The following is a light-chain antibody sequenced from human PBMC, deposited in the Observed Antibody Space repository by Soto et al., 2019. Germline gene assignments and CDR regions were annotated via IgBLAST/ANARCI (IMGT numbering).Light chain of an antibody. CDR2: EVN. J-gene: IGLJ3*02. V-gene: IGLV2-23*02. Sequence: QSALTQPASVSGSPGQSITISCTGTSSDVGSYNLVSWYQQHPGKAPKLIIYEVNTRPSGVSNRFSGSKSGNTASLTISGLQAEDEASYYCCSFAGGTTVVFGGGTKVTVL. CDR3: CSFAGGTTVV. CDR1: SSDVGSYNL.